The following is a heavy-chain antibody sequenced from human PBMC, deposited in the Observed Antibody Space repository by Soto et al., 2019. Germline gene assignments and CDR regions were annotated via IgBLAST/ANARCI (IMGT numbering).Heavy chain of an antibody. J-gene: IGHJ4*02. CDR3: ARVGYCSGGSCQHFDY. V-gene: IGHV1-3*01. Sequence: ASVKVSCKASGYTFTGYLMHWVRQAPGQRLEWMGWINANSGNTKYAQKFQGRVTITRDTSASTAYMELSSLRSEDTAVYYCARVGYCSGGSCQHFDYWGQGTLVTVSS. CDR2: INANSGNT. CDR1: GYTFTGYL. D-gene: IGHD2-15*01.